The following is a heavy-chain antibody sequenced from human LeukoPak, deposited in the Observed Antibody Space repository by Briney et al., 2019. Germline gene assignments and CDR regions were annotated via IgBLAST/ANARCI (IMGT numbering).Heavy chain of an antibody. Sequence: PSETLSLTCTVSGGSINGYLWTWIRQPAGKGLEWIGRIYTSGGTIYNPSLKGRVTMSVDTSKNQLSLKLTSMTVADTAVYYCARRYGENTIFGVVPKDAVDIWGQGTMVTVSS. D-gene: IGHD3-3*01. CDR2: IYTSGGT. CDR1: GGSINGYL. J-gene: IGHJ3*02. CDR3: ARRYGENTIFGVVPKDAVDI. V-gene: IGHV4-4*07.